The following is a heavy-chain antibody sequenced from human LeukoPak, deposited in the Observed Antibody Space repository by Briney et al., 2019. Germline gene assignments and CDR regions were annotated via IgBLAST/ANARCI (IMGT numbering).Heavy chain of an antibody. J-gene: IGHJ5*02. CDR2: IWYDGSNK. Sequence: GGSLRLSCAASGFTFSGYGMHWVRQAPGKGLEWVAVIWYDGSNKYYADSVKGRFTISRDNSKNTLYLQMNSLRAEDTAVYYCARDPYCTNGVCFGWFDPWGQGTLVTVSS. V-gene: IGHV3-33*01. CDR1: GFTFSGYG. D-gene: IGHD2-8*01. CDR3: ARDPYCTNGVCFGWFDP.